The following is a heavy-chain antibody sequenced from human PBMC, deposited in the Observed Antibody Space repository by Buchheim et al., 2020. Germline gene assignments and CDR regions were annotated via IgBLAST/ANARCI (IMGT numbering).Heavy chain of an antibody. J-gene: IGHJ5*02. CDR2: INHSGST. D-gene: IGHD2-2*02. Sequence: QVQLQQWGAGLLKPSETLSLTCAVYGGSFSGYYWSWIRQPPGKGLEWIGEINHSGSTNYNPSLKSRVTISVDTSKNQFSLKLSSVTAADTAVYYCARRKLKVQCSSTSCYTGDNWFDPWGQGTL. V-gene: IGHV4-34*01. CDR3: ARRKLKVQCSSTSCYTGDNWFDP. CDR1: GGSFSGYY.